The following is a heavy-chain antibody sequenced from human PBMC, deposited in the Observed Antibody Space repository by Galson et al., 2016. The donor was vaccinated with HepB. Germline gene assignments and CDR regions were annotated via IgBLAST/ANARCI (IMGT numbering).Heavy chain of an antibody. V-gene: IGHV1-46*01. J-gene: IGHJ6*02. CDR3: ARRPYSGHEYYYYGLGV. Sequence: SVKVSCKASGYAFASYNMHWVRQAPGQGLEWMGIINPSGGSTNYAQKFQGRVSMTTDTSTSTAFMELRSLRSDDTAVYYCARRPYSGHEYYYYGLGVWGQGTTVTVSS. CDR1: GYAFASYN. D-gene: IGHD5-12*01. CDR2: INPSGGST.